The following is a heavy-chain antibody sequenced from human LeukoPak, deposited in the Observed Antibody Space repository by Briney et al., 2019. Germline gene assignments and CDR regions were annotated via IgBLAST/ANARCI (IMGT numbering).Heavy chain of an antibody. V-gene: IGHV4-39*01. J-gene: IGHJ3*02. CDR2: IYYSGST. CDR3: ARPYYDSSGYYYGDAFDI. CDR1: GGSINSSTYY. D-gene: IGHD3-22*01. Sequence: SETLSLTCTVSGGSINSSTYYWGWIRQPPGKGLEWIGSIYYSGSTYYNPSLKSRVTISVDTSKNQFSLKLSSVTAADTAVYYCARPYYDSSGYYYGDAFDIWGQGTMVTVSS.